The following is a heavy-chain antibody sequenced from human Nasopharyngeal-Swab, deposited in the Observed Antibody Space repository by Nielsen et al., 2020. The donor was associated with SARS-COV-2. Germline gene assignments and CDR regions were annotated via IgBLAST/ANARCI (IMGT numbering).Heavy chain of an antibody. D-gene: IGHD3-22*01. J-gene: IGHJ4*02. Sequence: WIRQPPGKGLEWIGYIYYSGSTNYNPSLKSRVTISVDTSKNQFSLKLSSVTAADTAVYYCARDDDSSGYYPFGHWGQGTLVTVSS. CDR2: IYYSGST. V-gene: IGHV4-59*01. CDR3: ARDDDSSGYYPFGH.